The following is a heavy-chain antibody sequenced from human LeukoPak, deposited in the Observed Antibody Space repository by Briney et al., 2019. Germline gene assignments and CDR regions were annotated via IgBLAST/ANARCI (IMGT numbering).Heavy chain of an antibody. D-gene: IGHD5-18*01. CDR2: INPSGGST. CDR3: ARDHDRYSYGYPGDY. CDR1: GYTFTGYY. V-gene: IGHV1-46*01. J-gene: IGHJ4*02. Sequence: ASVKVSCKASGYTFTGYYMHWVRQAPGQGLEWMGIINPSGGSTSYAQKFQGRVTMTRDTSTSTVYMELSSLRSEDTAVYYCARDHDRYSYGYPGDYWGQGTLVTVSS.